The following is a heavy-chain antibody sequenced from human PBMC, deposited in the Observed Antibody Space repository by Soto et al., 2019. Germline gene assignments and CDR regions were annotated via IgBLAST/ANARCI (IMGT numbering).Heavy chain of an antibody. CDR1: GFTFSSYA. Sequence: GGSLRLSCAASGFTFSSYAMHWVRQAPGKGLEWVAVISYDGSNKYYADSVKGRFTISRDNSKNTLYLQMNSLRAEDTAVYYCATLTAIKDIVVVPAAENNWFDPWGQGTLVTVSS. CDR3: ATLTAIKDIVVVPAAENNWFDP. CDR2: ISYDGSNK. D-gene: IGHD2-2*01. V-gene: IGHV3-30-3*01. J-gene: IGHJ5*02.